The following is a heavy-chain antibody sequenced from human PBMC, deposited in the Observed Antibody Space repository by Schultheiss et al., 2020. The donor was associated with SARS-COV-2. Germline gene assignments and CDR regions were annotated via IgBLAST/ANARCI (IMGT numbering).Heavy chain of an antibody. V-gene: IGHV4-4*07. CDR3: ARDGIGSSA. Sequence: GSLGLSCAVYGGSFSGYYWSWIRQPAGKGLEWIGRIYTSGSTNYNPSLKSRVTMSVDTSKNQFSLKLSSVTAADTAVYYCARDGIGSSAWGKGTTVTVSS. CDR1: GGSFSGYY. CDR2: IYTSGST. D-gene: IGHD6-6*01. J-gene: IGHJ6*04.